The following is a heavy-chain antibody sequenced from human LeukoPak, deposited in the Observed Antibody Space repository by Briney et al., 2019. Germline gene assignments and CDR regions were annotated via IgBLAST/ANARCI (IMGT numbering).Heavy chain of an antibody. J-gene: IGHJ6*03. Sequence: SETLSLTCAVYGGSFSGYYWSWLRQPPGKGLEWIGEINHSGSTNYNPSLKSRVTIPVDTSKNQFSLKLSSVTAADTAVYYCARLIRSSSAKVGYSSISYVGRGGYFYYMDVWGKGTTVTVSS. D-gene: IGHD6-13*01. CDR3: ARLIRSSSAKVGYSSISYVGRGGYFYYMDV. CDR2: INHSGST. V-gene: IGHV4-34*01. CDR1: GGSFSGYY.